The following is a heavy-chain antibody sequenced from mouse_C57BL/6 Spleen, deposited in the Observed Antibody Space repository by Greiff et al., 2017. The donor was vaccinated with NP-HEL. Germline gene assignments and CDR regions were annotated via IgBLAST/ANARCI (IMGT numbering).Heavy chain of an antibody. J-gene: IGHJ4*01. V-gene: IGHV1-55*01. CDR1: GYTFTSYW. CDR3: ARWDYSNSYAMDY. D-gene: IGHD2-5*01. Sequence: VKLQQPGAELVKPGASVKMSCKASGYTFTSYWITWVKQRPGQGLEWIGDIYPGSGSTNYNEKFKSKATLTVDTSSSTAYMQLSSLTSEDSAVYYCARWDYSNSYAMDYWGQGTSVTVSS. CDR2: IYPGSGST.